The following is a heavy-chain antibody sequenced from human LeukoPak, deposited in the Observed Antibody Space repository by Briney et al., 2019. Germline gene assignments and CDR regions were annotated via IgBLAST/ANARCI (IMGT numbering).Heavy chain of an antibody. V-gene: IGHV1-18*01. Sequence: ASVKVSCKASGYTFTSYGISWVRQAPGQGLEWMGWISAYNGNTNYAQKFQGRVTITADESTSTAYMELSSLRSEDTAVYYCARASPPIVVVPAAMVGTFDIWGQGTMVTVSS. D-gene: IGHD2-2*01. CDR3: ARASPPIVVVPAAMVGTFDI. CDR1: GYTFTSYG. CDR2: ISAYNGNT. J-gene: IGHJ3*02.